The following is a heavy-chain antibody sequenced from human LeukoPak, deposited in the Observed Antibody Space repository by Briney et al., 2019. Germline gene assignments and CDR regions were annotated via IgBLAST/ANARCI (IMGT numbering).Heavy chain of an antibody. V-gene: IGHV3-30-3*01. CDR3: VKDLGSNWFLPHDY. J-gene: IGHJ4*02. Sequence: GGSLRLSCAGSGFDFSTSGLHWVRQAPGKGLEWVALLAYDGSIKYNANSVKGRFTISRDNSKNTLYLQMNSLRVEDTAVYHCVKDLGSNWFLPHDYWGQGTLVTVSS. CDR1: GFDFSTSG. D-gene: IGHD6-13*01. CDR2: LAYDGSIK.